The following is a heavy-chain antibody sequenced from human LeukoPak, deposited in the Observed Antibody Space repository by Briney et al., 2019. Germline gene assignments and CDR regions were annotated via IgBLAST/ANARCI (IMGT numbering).Heavy chain of an antibody. J-gene: IGHJ6*03. CDR2: IYPGDSDT. V-gene: IGHV5-51*01. D-gene: IGHD6-13*01. CDR3: ARHGYSSSFRLYYYYYMDV. Sequence: GESLKISCKGSGYSFTSYWIGWVRQMPGKGLEWMGIIYPGDSDTRYSPSFQGQVTISADKSISTAYLQWSSLKASDTAMYYCARHGYSSSFRLYYYYYMDVWGKGTTVTVSS. CDR1: GYSFTSYW.